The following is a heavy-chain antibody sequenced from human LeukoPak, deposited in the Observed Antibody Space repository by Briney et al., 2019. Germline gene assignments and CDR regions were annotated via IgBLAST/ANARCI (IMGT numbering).Heavy chain of an antibody. J-gene: IGHJ6*04. CDR2: INWNGGST. V-gene: IGHV3-20*01. Sequence: GRSLRLSCAASGFTFDDYGMSWVRQAPGKGLEWVSGINWNGGSTGYAGSVKGRFTISRDNAKNSLYLQMNSLRAEDTALYHCASSCSSTSCYGRDVWGKGTTVTVSS. D-gene: IGHD2-2*01. CDR1: GFTFDDYG. CDR3: ASSCSSTSCYGRDV.